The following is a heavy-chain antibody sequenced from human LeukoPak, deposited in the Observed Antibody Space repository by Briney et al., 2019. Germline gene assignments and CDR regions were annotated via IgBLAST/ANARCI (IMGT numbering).Heavy chain of an antibody. Sequence: SETLSLTCTVSGGSISSSSYSWGWIRQPPGKGLEWIGYIYYSGSTYYNPSLKSRVTISVDTSKNQFSLKLSSVTAADTAVYYCARNTPSSSWSPYYFDYWGQGTLVTVSS. J-gene: IGHJ4*02. CDR1: GGSISSSSYS. CDR2: IYYSGST. D-gene: IGHD6-13*01. CDR3: ARNTPSSSWSPYYFDY. V-gene: IGHV4-30-4*08.